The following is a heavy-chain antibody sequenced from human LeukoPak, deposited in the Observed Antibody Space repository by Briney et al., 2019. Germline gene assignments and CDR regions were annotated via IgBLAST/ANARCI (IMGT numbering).Heavy chain of an antibody. V-gene: IGHV3-33*03. D-gene: IGHD1-26*01. J-gene: IGHJ4*02. CDR3: ARASSGSYYDPKYYFDY. CDR1: GFTFSSYG. Sequence: PGRSLRLSCAASGFTFSSYGLHWVRQAPGKGLEWVAVIWYDGSNTYYADSVKGRFTISRDNAKNSLYLQMNSLRAEDTAVYYCARASSGSYYDPKYYFDYWGQGTLVTVSS. CDR2: IWYDGSNT.